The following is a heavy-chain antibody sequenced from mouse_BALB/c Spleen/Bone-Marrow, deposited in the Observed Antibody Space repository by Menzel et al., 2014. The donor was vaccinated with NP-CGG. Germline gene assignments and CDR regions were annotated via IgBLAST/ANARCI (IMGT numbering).Heavy chain of an antibody. J-gene: IGHJ3*01. Sequence: EVKLMESGGGLVQPGGSLKLSCAASGFTFSSYGMSWVRQTPDKRLELVATINSNGGSTYYPDSVKGRFTISRDNAKNTLCLQMSSLKSEDTARYYCARDPLYYYAWGQGTLVTVSA. V-gene: IGHV5-6-3*01. CDR2: INSNGGST. CDR3: ARDPLYYYA. D-gene: IGHD1-1*01. CDR1: GFTFSSYG.